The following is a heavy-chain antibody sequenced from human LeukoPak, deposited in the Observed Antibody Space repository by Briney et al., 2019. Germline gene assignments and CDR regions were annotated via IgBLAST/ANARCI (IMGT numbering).Heavy chain of an antibody. CDR2: IYYSGST. J-gene: IGHJ4*02. Sequence: SETVSLTCTVSGGSIRSYYRSWIRQPPGKGLEWIGYIYYSGSTNNNPSLKSRVTISVDTSKNQFSLKLSSVTAADTAVYYCARHDAAAYGGYFDYWGQGTLVTVSS. V-gene: IGHV4-59*08. CDR3: ARHDAAAYGGYFDY. CDR1: GGSIRSYY. D-gene: IGHD6-13*01.